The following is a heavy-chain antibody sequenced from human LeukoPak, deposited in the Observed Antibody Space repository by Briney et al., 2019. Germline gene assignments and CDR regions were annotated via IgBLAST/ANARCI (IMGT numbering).Heavy chain of an antibody. J-gene: IGHJ4*02. D-gene: IGHD3-3*01. V-gene: IGHV3-33*01. CDR1: GFTFSSYG. Sequence: GGSLRLSCAASGFTFSSYGMHWVRQAPGKGLEWVAVIWYDGSNKYYADSVKGRFTISRDNSKNTLYLQMNSLRAEDTAVYYCARSGRYDFWGGYSKGGDYFDYWGQGTLVTVSS. CDR2: IWYDGSNK. CDR3: ARSGRYDFWGGYSKGGDYFDY.